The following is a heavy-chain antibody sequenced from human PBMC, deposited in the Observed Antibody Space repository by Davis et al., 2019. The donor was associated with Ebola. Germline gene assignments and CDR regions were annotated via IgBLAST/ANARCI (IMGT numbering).Heavy chain of an antibody. CDR3: ARKAAAGPGLDY. CDR1: GGSISSSSYY. Sequence: PSETLSLTCTVSGGSISSSSYYWGWIRQHPGKGLEWIGYIYYNGSTNYNPSLKSRVTISVDTSKNQFSLKLSSVTAADTAVYYCARKAAAGPGLDYWGQGTLVTVSS. CDR2: IYYNGST. V-gene: IGHV4-61*05. J-gene: IGHJ4*02. D-gene: IGHD6-13*01.